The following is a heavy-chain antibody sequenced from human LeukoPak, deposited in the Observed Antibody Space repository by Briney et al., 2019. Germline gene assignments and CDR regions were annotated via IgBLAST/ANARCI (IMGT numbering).Heavy chain of an antibody. CDR3: ARVSAAAAHSYAFDV. CDR1: GFSFSTYG. D-gene: IGHD2-2*01. CDR2: ISYDGIMK. J-gene: IGHJ3*01. Sequence: GGSLRLSCAASGFSFSTYGVIWVRQAPGKGLKWVAFISYDGIMKYFADSVKVRFTISRDNSKNTLYLQMDRLRPDDTAVYYCARVSAAAAHSYAFDVWGRGTLVTVSS. V-gene: IGHV3-30*01.